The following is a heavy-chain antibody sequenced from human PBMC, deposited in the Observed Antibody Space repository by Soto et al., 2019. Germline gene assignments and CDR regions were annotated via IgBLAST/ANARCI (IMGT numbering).Heavy chain of an antibody. CDR1: GFTFSSYA. Sequence: EVQLVESGGGLVRPGGSLRLSCSASGFTFSSYAMHWVRQAPGRGLQFVSAISSDGGSTYYADSLKGRFTISRDNSKSTLYLQMNSLTAEDTALYYCVKETTNWNYKSPLFDYWGQGTLVTVSS. V-gene: IGHV3-64D*08. CDR2: ISSDGGST. D-gene: IGHD1-7*01. J-gene: IGHJ4*02. CDR3: VKETTNWNYKSPLFDY.